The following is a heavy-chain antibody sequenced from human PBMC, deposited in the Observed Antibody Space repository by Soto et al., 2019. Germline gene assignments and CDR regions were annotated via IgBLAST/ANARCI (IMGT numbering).Heavy chain of an antibody. D-gene: IGHD6-13*01. CDR3: ARNNSSSWYCYYYGMDV. CDR1: GYTLTSYG. V-gene: IGHV1-18*04. J-gene: IGHJ6*02. CDR2: ISAYNGNT. Sequence: ASVKVSCKASGYTLTSYGISWVRQAPGQGLEWMGWISAYNGNTNYAQKLQGRVTMTTDTSTSTAYMELRSLRSDDTAVYYCARNNSSSWYCYYYGMDVWGQGTTVTVSS.